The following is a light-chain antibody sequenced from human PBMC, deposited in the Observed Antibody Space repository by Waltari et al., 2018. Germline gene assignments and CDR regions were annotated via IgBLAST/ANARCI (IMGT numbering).Light chain of an antibody. V-gene: IGKV3-15*01. Sequence: EMVMTQSPATLSVSPGERATLSCRAIQSVSSDLAWYQQKSGQAPRPLIYAASNRATGIPARFNGGGSGTEFTLTISSLQSGDSAVYYCQQYNNWPLTFGQGTKVEIK. CDR3: QQYNNWPLT. CDR2: AAS. CDR1: QSVSSD. J-gene: IGKJ1*01.